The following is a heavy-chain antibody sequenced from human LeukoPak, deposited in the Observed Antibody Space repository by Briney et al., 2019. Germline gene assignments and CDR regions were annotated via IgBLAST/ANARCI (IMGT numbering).Heavy chain of an antibody. CDR3: ARAPERWYSYGSYTYHYMDV. V-gene: IGHV4-59*01. D-gene: IGHD3-10*01. CDR1: GGSISSYY. J-gene: IGHJ6*03. CDR2: ISYSGST. Sequence: SETLSLTCTVSGGSISSYYWSWIRQPPGKGLEWIGSISYSGSTNYNPSLESRVTISVDTSKNKISLKLSSVTAADTAIYYCARAPERWYSYGSYTYHYMDVWGRGTTVTVSS.